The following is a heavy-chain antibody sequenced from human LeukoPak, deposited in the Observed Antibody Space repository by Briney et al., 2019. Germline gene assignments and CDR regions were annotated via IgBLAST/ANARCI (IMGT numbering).Heavy chain of an antibody. D-gene: IGHD2-15*01. CDR1: GYTFTGYY. J-gene: IGHJ5*02. CDR2: INPNSGGT. CDR3: AILLGAAHQGSWFDP. Sequence: ASVNVSCKASGYTFTGYYMHWVRQAPGQGLEWMGWINPNSGGTNYAQKFQGRVTMTRDTSISTAYMELSRLRSDDTAVYYCAILLGAAHQGSWFDPWGQGTLVTVSS. V-gene: IGHV1-2*02.